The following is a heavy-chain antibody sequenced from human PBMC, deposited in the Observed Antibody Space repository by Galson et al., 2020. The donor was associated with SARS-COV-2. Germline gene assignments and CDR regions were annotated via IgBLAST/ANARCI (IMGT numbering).Heavy chain of an antibody. CDR3: ARCRHSSSSLDYYYYGMDV. D-gene: IGHD6-6*01. J-gene: IGHJ6*02. Sequence: GGSLRLSCAASGFSLSSYSMTWVRQAPGKGLEWVSYVSSTGDTIYYADSVKGRSTISRDTAKNSLFLEMNSVRDGDTAVYYCARCRHSSSSLDYYYYGMDVWGQGTTVTVSS. V-gene: IGHV3-48*02. CDR1: GFSLSSYS. CDR2: VSSTGDTI.